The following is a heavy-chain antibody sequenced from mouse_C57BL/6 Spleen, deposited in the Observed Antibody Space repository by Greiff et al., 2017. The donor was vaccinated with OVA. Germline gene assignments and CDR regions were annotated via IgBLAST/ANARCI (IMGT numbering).Heavy chain of an antibody. CDR3: ASGADYDSAWFAY. D-gene: IGHD2-4*01. CDR2: IYPRSGNT. J-gene: IGHJ3*01. Sequence: QVQLQQSGAELARPGASVKLSCKASGYTFTSYGISWVKQRTGQGLEWIGEIYPRSGNTYYNEKFKGKATLTADKSSSTAYMELRSLTSEDSAVYFCASGADYDSAWFAYWGQGTLVTVSA. CDR1: GYTFTSYG. V-gene: IGHV1-81*01.